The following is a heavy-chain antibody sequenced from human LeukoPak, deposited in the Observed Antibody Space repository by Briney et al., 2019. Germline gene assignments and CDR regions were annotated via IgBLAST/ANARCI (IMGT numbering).Heavy chain of an antibody. Sequence: GGSLRLSCAASGFTFSSYAMHWVRQAPGKGLEWVAVISYDGSNKYYADSVKGRFTISRDNSKNTLYLQMNSLRAEDTAVYYCARDRGRGSYMFYYYMDVWGKGTTVTVSS. CDR2: ISYDGSNK. V-gene: IGHV3-30*04. J-gene: IGHJ6*03. D-gene: IGHD1-26*01. CDR1: GFTFSSYA. CDR3: ARDRGRGSYMFYYYMDV.